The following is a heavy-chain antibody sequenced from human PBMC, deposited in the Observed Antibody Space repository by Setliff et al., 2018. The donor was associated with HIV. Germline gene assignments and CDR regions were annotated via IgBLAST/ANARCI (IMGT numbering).Heavy chain of an antibody. J-gene: IGHJ3*02. Sequence: SLRLSCAASGFPFDDYAMHWVRQAPGKGLEWVSGISWNSGSIGYADSVKGRFTISRDNAKNSLYLQMNSLRAEDTALYYCAKDGGVYYYDSSGEDAFDIWGQGTMVTVSS. CDR1: GFPFDDYA. CDR3: AKDGGVYYYDSSGEDAFDI. CDR2: ISWNSGSI. D-gene: IGHD3-22*01. V-gene: IGHV3-9*01.